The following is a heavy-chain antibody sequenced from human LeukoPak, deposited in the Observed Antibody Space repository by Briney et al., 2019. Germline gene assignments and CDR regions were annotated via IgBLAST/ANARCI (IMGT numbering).Heavy chain of an antibody. J-gene: IGHJ4*02. Sequence: PGGSLRLSCAASGFTFGSYTMNWVRQAPGKGLEWVSYIGSSGSYIYYADSVKGRFTISRDNAKNSLYLQMNSLTAEDTAVYYCARDRYNDYSLDYWGQGTLVAVSS. D-gene: IGHD5-24*01. CDR1: GFTFGSYT. V-gene: IGHV3-21*01. CDR2: IGSSGSYI. CDR3: ARDRYNDYSLDY.